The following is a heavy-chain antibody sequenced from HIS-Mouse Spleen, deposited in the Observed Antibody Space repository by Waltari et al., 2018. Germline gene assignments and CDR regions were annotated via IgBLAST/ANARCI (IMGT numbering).Heavy chain of an antibody. CDR1: GGSISSSSYY. Sequence: QLQLQEPGPGLVKPSETLSLTCTVSGGSISSSSYYWGWIRQPPGKGLEGIGSIYYSGSTYYNPSLKSRVTISVDTSKNQFSLKLSSVTAADTAVYYCARQTMVRGVIISYNWFDPWGQGTLVTVSS. D-gene: IGHD3-10*01. CDR2: IYYSGST. V-gene: IGHV4-39*01. J-gene: IGHJ5*02. CDR3: ARQTMVRGVIISYNWFDP.